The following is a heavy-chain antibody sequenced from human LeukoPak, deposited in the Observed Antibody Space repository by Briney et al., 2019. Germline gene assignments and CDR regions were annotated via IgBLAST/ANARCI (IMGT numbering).Heavy chain of an antibody. J-gene: IGHJ1*01. D-gene: IGHD6-25*01. V-gene: IGHV6-1*01. Sequence: SQTLSLTCAISGDSVSSNSGTWHWIRQSPSRGLEWLGRTYYRSKWYSDYAPSVKGRITINPDTSKNHFSLQLNSVTPEDTAVYYCAAAHGKHWGQGTLVIVSS. CDR1: GDSVSSNSGT. CDR3: AAAHGKH. CDR2: TYYRSKWYS.